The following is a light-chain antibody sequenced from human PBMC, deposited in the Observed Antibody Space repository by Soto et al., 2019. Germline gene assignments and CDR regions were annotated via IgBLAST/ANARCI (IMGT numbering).Light chain of an antibody. Sequence: QSVLAQPASVSGSPGQSITISCTGTSSDVGAYNSVSWYQQHPGQAPQLMIYEVSNRPSGVSNRFSGSKSGNTASLTISGLQAEDETDYYCSSYTSTGAWVFGGGTMLTVL. V-gene: IGLV2-14*01. CDR1: SSDVGAYNS. CDR3: SSYTSTGAWV. J-gene: IGLJ3*02. CDR2: EVS.